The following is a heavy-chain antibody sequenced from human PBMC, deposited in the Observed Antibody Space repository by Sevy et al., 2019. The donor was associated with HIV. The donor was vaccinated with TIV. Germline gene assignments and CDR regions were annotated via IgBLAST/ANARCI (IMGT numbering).Heavy chain of an antibody. J-gene: IGHJ3*02. CDR3: ARVPFPGIAAAGHLGGAFDI. D-gene: IGHD6-13*01. V-gene: IGHV1-69*13. CDR1: GGTFSSYV. CDR2: IIPIFGTA. Sequence: ASVKVSCKASGGTFSSYVISWVRQAPGQGLEWMGRIIPIFGTANYAQKFQGRVTITADESTSTADMELSSLRSADTAVYYCARVPFPGIAAAGHLGGAFDIWGQGTMVTVSS.